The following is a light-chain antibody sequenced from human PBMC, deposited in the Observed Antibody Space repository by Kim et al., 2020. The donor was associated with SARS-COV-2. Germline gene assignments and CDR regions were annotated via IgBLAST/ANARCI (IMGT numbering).Light chain of an antibody. CDR1: QSVSSN. V-gene: IGKV3-15*01. CDR3: KQYNNWPLYR. J-gene: IGKJ2*03. CDR2: GAS. Sequence: PRERAPLSCRASQSVSSNLAWYQQKPGQAPRLLIYGASTRATGIPARFSGSGSGTEFTLTISSLQSEDFAVYYCKQYNNWPLYRFGQGTKLEI.